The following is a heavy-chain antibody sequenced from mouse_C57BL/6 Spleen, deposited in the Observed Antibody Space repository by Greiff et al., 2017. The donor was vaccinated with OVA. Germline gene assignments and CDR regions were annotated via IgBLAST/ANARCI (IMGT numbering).Heavy chain of an antibody. Sequence: QVQLQQPGAELVRPGTSVKLSCKASGYTFTSYWMHWVKQRPGQGLEWIGVIDPSDSYTNYNQKFKGKATLTVDTSSSTAYMQLSSLTSEDSAVYYCAVVTNYFDYWGQGTTLTVSS. CDR2: IDPSDSYT. D-gene: IGHD2-5*01. CDR3: AVVTNYFDY. J-gene: IGHJ2*01. CDR1: GYTFTSYW. V-gene: IGHV1-59*01.